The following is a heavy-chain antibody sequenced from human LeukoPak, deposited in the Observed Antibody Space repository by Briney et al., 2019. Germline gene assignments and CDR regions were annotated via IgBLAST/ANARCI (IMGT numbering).Heavy chain of an antibody. CDR1: GFTFSDYY. CDR2: ISSSGSTI. V-gene: IGHV3-11*01. J-gene: IGHJ6*02. Sequence: GGSLRLSCAASGFTFSDYYMSWIRQAPGKGLEWVSYISSSGSTIYYADSVKGRFTISGDNAKNSLYLQMNSLRAEDTAVYYCARDRVGYCSSTSCYNYYYGMDVWGQGTTVTVS. CDR3: ARDRVGYCSSTSCYNYYYGMDV. D-gene: IGHD2-2*01.